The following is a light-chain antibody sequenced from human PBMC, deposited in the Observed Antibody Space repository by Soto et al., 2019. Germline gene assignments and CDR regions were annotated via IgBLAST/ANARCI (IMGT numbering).Light chain of an antibody. V-gene: IGKV3D-15*01. J-gene: IGKJ1*01. CDR2: YAS. Sequence: EIVMTQSPATLSVSPGERATLSCRASQSVSSNLAWYQHKPGQAPRLLIYYASIRATGIPARFSGSGSGTEFTLTISRLQSEDFAVYYCHQYNNWWTFGQGTKVEIK. CDR3: HQYNNWWT. CDR1: QSVSSN.